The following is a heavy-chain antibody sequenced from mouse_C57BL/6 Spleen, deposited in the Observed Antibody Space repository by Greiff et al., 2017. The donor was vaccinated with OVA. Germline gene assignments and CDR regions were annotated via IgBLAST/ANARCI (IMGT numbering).Heavy chain of an antibody. CDR1: GFSLTSYG. V-gene: IGHV2-6*01. Sequence: QVQLKESGPGLVAPSQSLSITCTVSGFSLTSYGVDWVRQSPGKGLEWLGVIWGVGSTNYNSAPKSRLSISKDNSKSQVFLKMNSLQTDDTAMYYCASFGGYYNAWFAYWGQGTLVTVSA. J-gene: IGHJ3*01. CDR3: ASFGGYYNAWFAY. D-gene: IGHD2-3*01. CDR2: IWGVGST.